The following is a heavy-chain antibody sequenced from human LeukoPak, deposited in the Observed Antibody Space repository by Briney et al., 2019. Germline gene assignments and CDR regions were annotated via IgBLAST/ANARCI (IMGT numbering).Heavy chain of an antibody. D-gene: IGHD1-7*01. CDR2: INWNGGST. J-gene: IGHJ4*02. CDR3: ARGNYGANFDY. Sequence: GGSLRLSCAASGFTFDDYGMSWVRQAPGKGLHLVSGINWNGGSTGYADSVKGRFTISRDNAKNSLYLQMNSLRAEDTALYYCARGNYGANFDYWGQGTLVTVSS. CDR1: GFTFDDYG. V-gene: IGHV3-20*04.